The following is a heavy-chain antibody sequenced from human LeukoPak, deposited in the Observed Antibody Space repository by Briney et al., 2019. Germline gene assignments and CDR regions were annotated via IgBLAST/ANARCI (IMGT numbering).Heavy chain of an antibody. V-gene: IGHV1-18*01. CDR2: ISAYNGNT. D-gene: IGHD2-2*02. Sequence: SXXASGXXFTXYGXXWVRQXPXQXLEWXGWISAYNGNTNYAQKLQGRVTMTTDTSTSTAYMELRSLRSDDTAVYYCARVPAAIAPFDSWGQGTLVTVSS. J-gene: IGHJ4*02. CDR3: ARVPAAIAPFDS. CDR1: GXXFTXYG.